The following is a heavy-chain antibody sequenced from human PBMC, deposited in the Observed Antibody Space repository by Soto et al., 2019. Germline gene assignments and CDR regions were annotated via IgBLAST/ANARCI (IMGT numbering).Heavy chain of an antibody. J-gene: IGHJ4*02. CDR1: GFTFSSYA. Sequence: PGGSLRLSCAASGFTFSSYAMHWVRQAPGKGLEWVAVISYDGSNKYYADSVKGRFTISRDNSKNTLYLQMNSLRAEDTAVYYCARDSKTYYYDSSGYFGYWGQGTLVTVSS. V-gene: IGHV3-30-3*01. D-gene: IGHD3-22*01. CDR3: ARDSKTYYYDSSGYFGY. CDR2: ISYDGSNK.